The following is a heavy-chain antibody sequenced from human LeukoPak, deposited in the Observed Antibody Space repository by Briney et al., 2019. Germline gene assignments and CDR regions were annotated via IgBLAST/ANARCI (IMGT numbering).Heavy chain of an antibody. V-gene: IGHV1-18*01. D-gene: IGHD3-10*01. CDR3: ARGPMGGSGSY. CDR1: GYTFTSYG. J-gene: IGHJ4*02. Sequence: ASVKVSCKASGYTFTSYGISWVRQAPGQGLEWMGWISAYNGNTNYAQKLQGRVTITRDTSASTAYMELSSLRSEDTAVYYCARGPMGGSGSYWGQGTLVTVSS. CDR2: ISAYNGNT.